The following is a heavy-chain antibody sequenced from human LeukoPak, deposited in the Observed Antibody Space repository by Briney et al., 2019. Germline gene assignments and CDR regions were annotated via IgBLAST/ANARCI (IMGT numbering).Heavy chain of an antibody. Sequence: EASVKVSCKASGCSFTGYYMHWVRQAPGQGLEWMGWINPNSGDTKYAQKFQGRVTMTRGTSISTAYMELSRLRSDDTAVYYCAHGRYYDSSGYRWFGNWFDPWGQGTLVTVSS. CDR1: GCSFTGYY. V-gene: IGHV1-2*02. CDR2: INPNSGDT. CDR3: AHGRYYDSSGYRWFGNWFDP. D-gene: IGHD3-22*01. J-gene: IGHJ5*02.